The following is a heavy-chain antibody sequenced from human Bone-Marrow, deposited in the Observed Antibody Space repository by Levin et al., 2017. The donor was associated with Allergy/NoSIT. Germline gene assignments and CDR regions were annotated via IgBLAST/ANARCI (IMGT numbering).Heavy chain of an antibody. CDR2: FDPEDGET. CDR1: GYTLTELS. CDR3: ATGSRTTVTTPDAFDI. Sequence: GESLKISCKVSGYTLTELSMHWVRQAPGKGLEWMGGFDPEDGETIYAQKFQGRVTMTEDTSTDTAYMELSSLRSEDTAVYYCATGSRTTVTTPDAFDIWGQGTMVTVSS. D-gene: IGHD4-17*01. J-gene: IGHJ3*02. V-gene: IGHV1-24*01.